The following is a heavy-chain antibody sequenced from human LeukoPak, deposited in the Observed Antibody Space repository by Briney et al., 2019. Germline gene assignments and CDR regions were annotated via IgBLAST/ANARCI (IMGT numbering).Heavy chain of an antibody. CDR2: ISAYNGNT. Sequence: ASVKVSCKASGYTFTSYGISWVRQAPGQGLEWMGWISAYNGNTNYAQKLQGRVTMTTDTSTSTAYMELRSLRSDDTAVYYCARGVYYGSGLYYYYGMDVWGQGTTVTVSS. V-gene: IGHV1-18*01. CDR1: GYTFTSYG. J-gene: IGHJ6*02. D-gene: IGHD3-10*01. CDR3: ARGVYYGSGLYYYYGMDV.